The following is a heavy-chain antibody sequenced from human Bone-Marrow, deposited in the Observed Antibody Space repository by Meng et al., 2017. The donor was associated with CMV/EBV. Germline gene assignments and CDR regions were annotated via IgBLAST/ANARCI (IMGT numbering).Heavy chain of an antibody. V-gene: IGHV4-34*01. D-gene: IGHD2-2*01. CDR2: INHSGST. Sequence: SETLSLTCAVYGGSFSGYYWSWIRQPPGKGLEWIGEINHSGSTNYNASLKSRDTITVDTSKNQFPLKLSSVTAADTAVYYCARRGASIVVVPAARQRGYYYGMDVWGQGTTVTVSS. CDR1: GGSFSGYY. CDR3: ARRGASIVVVPAARQRGYYYGMDV. J-gene: IGHJ6*02.